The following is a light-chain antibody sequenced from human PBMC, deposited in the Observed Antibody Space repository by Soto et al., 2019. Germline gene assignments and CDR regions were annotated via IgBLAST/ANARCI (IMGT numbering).Light chain of an antibody. Sequence: EIVMTQSPATLSVSPGDRATLSCRASQSVSSIAWYQQKPGQPPRLLIYGASRRATNIPARFSGGGSDTGFTLTISTLQSEDFAVYYCQYYDNWRLSFGGGTTVEIK. CDR1: QSVSS. J-gene: IGKJ4*01. CDR3: QYYDNWRLS. V-gene: IGKV3-15*01. CDR2: GAS.